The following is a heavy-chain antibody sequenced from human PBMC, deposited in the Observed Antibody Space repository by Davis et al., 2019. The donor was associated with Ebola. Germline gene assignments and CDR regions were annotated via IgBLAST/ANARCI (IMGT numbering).Heavy chain of an antibody. D-gene: IGHD3-3*01. CDR2: IRSKAYGGTT. V-gene: IGHV3-49*03. Sequence: PGGSLRLSCTASGFTFGDYAMSWFRQAPGKGLEWVGFIRSKAYGGTTEYAASVKGRFTISRDDSKSIAYLQMNSLKTEDTAVYYCTRDRYDFWSGYYFSDWFDPWGQGTLVTVSS. CDR1: GFTFGDYA. J-gene: IGHJ5*02. CDR3: TRDRYDFWSGYYFSDWFDP.